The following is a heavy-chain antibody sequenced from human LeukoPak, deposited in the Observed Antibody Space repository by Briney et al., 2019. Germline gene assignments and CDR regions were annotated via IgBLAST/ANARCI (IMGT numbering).Heavy chain of an antibody. CDR3: AKNKRGYCSGGSCYAEYFQH. CDR1: GFTFNSYW. J-gene: IGHJ1*01. CDR2: INSDGSIT. V-gene: IGHV3-74*01. Sequence: GGSLRLSCAASGFTFNSYWMHWVRQSPGKGLVWVSRINSDGSITGYADSVKGRFTISRDNAKNTLYLQMNSLRAEDTAVYYCAKNKRGYCSGGSCYAEYFQHWGQGTLVTVSS. D-gene: IGHD2-15*01.